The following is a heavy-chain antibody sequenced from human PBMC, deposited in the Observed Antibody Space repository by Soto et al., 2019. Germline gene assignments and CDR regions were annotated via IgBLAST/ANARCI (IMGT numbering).Heavy chain of an antibody. V-gene: IGHV3-23*01. Sequence: GGSLRLACAAAGFTFSSYAMRWVRQAAGKGLEWVSAISGSGGSTYYADSVKGLFTISRDNSKNTLYLQMNNLRAEDTAVYYCAKAPISLDGSGYYFASFDYSGHGTRVTVSS. CDR2: ISGSGGST. CDR3: AKAPISLDGSGYYFASFDY. CDR1: GFTFSSYA. D-gene: IGHD3-22*01. J-gene: IGHJ4*01.